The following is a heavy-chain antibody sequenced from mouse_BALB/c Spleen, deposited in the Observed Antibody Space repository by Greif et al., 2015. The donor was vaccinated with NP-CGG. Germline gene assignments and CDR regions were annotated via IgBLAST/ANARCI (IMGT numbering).Heavy chain of an antibody. CDR1: GFSLTSYG. CDR3: ARDTAAYFDY. J-gene: IGHJ2*01. V-gene: IGHV2-2*02. Sequence: QVQLKESGPGLVQPSQSLSITCTVSGFSLTSYGVHWVRQSPGKGLEWLGVIWGGGSTDYNAAFISRLSISKDNSKSQFFFKMNSLQANDTAIYYCARDTAAYFDYWGQGTTLTVSS. D-gene: IGHD5-1-1*01. CDR2: IWGGGST.